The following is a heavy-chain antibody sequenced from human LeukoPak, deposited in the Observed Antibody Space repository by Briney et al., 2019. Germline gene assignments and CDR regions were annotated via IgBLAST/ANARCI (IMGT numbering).Heavy chain of an antibody. CDR3: AKRGVVIRVILVGFHKEAYYFDS. CDR2: ISDSGGST. J-gene: IGHJ4*02. D-gene: IGHD3-22*01. Sequence: GGSLRLSCAVSGITLSNYGMSWVRQAPGKGLEGVAGISDSGGSTNYADSVKGRLTISRDNPKNTLYLQMNSLRAEDTAVYFCAKRGVVIRVILVGFHKEAYYFDSWGQGALVTVSS. CDR1: GITLSNYG. V-gene: IGHV3-23*01.